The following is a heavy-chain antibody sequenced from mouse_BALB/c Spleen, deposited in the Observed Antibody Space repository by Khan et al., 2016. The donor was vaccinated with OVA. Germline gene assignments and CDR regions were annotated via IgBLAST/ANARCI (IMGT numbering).Heavy chain of an antibody. Sequence: EVQLQESGPELVKPGASMNMSCKASGYSFTGYTMNWVKQSHVKNLEWIGLINPYNGGTAYNQTFRGQATFTVDKASNTAFMELLSLTSEDSAVYYGVRSASYGDYVEAWFAYWGQGTLVTVSA. J-gene: IGHJ3*01. D-gene: IGHD2-13*01. CDR1: GYSFTGYT. CDR2: INPYNGGT. CDR3: VRSASYGDYVEAWFAY. V-gene: IGHV1-37*01.